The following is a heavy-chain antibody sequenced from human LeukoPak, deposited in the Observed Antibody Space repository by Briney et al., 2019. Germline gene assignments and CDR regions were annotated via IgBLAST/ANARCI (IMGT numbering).Heavy chain of an antibody. J-gene: IGHJ4*02. CDR2: IKKKTEGGTT. V-gene: IGHV3-15*01. D-gene: IGHD1-26*01. CDR3: TTAVGGTEDFDY. Sequence: GGSLRLSCAASGFTFRNAWMSWVRQAPGEGLEWVGRIKKKTEGGTTDYAAPEKGRFTISRDDSKNTLYLQMNSLKTEDTAVYYCTTAVGGTEDFDYWGQGTLVTVSS. CDR1: GFTFRNAW.